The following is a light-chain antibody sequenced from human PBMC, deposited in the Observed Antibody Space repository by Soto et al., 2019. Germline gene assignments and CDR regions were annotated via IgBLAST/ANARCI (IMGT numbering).Light chain of an antibody. V-gene: IGLV2-8*01. CDR2: EVT. CDR3: SSFAGGGNPVL. CDR1: SSDVGGYNY. J-gene: IGLJ2*01. Sequence: QSALTKPPSASGSLGQSVTISCTGTSSDVGGYNYVSWHQQHPGKAPKVMIYEVTKRPPGVPDRFSGSKSGNTASLTVSWLQAEDEADYYCSSFAGGGNPVLLGGGTKLTVL.